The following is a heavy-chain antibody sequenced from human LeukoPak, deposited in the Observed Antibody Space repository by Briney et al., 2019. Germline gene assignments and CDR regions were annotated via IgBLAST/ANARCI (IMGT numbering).Heavy chain of an antibody. J-gene: IGHJ6*02. D-gene: IGHD1-14*01. CDR2: ISSSNTII. V-gene: IGHV3-48*04. CDR1: GFTFSSYS. Sequence: GGSLRLSCAASGFTFSSYSMNWVRQAPGKGLEWVSYISSSNTIIYYADSVKGRFTISRDNAKTSLYLQMNSLRAEDTAVYYCARDIAEHGMDVWGQGTTVTVSS. CDR3: ARDIAEHGMDV.